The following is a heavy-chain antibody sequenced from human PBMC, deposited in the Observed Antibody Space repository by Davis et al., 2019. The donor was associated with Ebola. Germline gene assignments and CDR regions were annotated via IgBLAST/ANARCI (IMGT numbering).Heavy chain of an antibody. J-gene: IGHJ4*02. Sequence: SQTLSLTCAVSGGSISSGDYSWNWIRQPPGKGLEWIGYTYHSGNTDSNPSLKSRVTISVDKSKNQFSLNLSSVTAADTAVYYCARGLWRGYFDYWGQGALVTVSS. CDR2: TYHSGNT. CDR3: ARGLWRGYFDY. D-gene: IGHD2-21*01. V-gene: IGHV4-30-2*01. CDR1: GGSISSGDYS.